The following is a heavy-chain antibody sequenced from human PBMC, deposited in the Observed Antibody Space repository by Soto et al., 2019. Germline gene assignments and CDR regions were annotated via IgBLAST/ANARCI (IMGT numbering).Heavy chain of an antibody. D-gene: IGHD4-4*01. V-gene: IGHV3-33*01. Sequence: QVQLVESGGGVVQPGRSLRLSCAASGFTFSSYGMHWVRQAPGKGLEWVAVIWYDGSNKYYADSVKGRFTISRDNSKNTVYLQMNGLRAEDTAVYYCARGIYSNYEVAYYGMDVWCQGTTVTVSS. CDR3: ARGIYSNYEVAYYGMDV. J-gene: IGHJ6*02. CDR1: GFTFSSYG. CDR2: IWYDGSNK.